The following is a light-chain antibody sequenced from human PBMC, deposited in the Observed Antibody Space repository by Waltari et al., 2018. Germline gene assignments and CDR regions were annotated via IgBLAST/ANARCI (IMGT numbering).Light chain of an antibody. CDR2: DAS. J-gene: IGKJ4*01. CDR3: QQYDDFPLT. V-gene: IGKV1-33*01. CDR1: QDISVY. Sequence: TCQASQDISVYLNWYQQKPGKAPKLLIYDASNLEVGVPSRFSGSGSATDFTFTINNLQPEDVATYYCQQYDDFPLTFGGGTKVEIK.